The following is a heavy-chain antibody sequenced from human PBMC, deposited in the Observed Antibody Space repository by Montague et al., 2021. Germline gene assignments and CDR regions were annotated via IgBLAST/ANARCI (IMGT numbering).Heavy chain of an antibody. CDR2: IYYSGST. D-gene: IGHD5-24*01. J-gene: IGHJ4*02. CDR1: GGAISSDY. CDR3: ARHNKGWLQLYYFDY. Sequence: SETLSLTCSVSGGAISSDYWSWIRQPPGKGLEWIGSIYYSGSTYYNPSLKSRVTISVDTSKNQFSLKLSSVTAADTAVYFCARHNKGWLQLYYFDYWGQGTLVTVSS. V-gene: IGHV4-39*01.